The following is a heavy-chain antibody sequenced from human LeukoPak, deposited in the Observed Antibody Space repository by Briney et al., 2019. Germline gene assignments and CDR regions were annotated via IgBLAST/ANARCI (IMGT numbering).Heavy chain of an antibody. CDR3: ASGNSSGWCPWFY. CDR1: GGSISSSSYY. D-gene: IGHD6-19*01. Sequence: SETLSLTCTVSGGSISSSSYYWGWIRQPPGKGLEWIGSIYYSGSTYYNPSLKSRVTISVDTSKNQFSLKLSSVTAADTAVYYCASGNSSGWCPWFYWGQGTLVTVSS. CDR2: IYYSGST. J-gene: IGHJ4*02. V-gene: IGHV4-39*01.